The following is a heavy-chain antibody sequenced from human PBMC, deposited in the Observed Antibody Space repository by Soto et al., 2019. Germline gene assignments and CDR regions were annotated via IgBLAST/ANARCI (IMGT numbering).Heavy chain of an antibody. J-gene: IGHJ4*02. CDR3: AKEAGDH. V-gene: IGHV1-69*01. CDR2: IIPIFGIK. CDR1: GGTFNTYA. Sequence: QMQLVQSGAEVKERGSSVKISCKTSGGTFNTYALTWVRQAPGQGLEWIGGIIPIFGIKNVAQRFQGRVTVNADESLTTAYMEMTSLRSDETAFYYCAKEAGDHWGQGTLVTVSS. D-gene: IGHD3-10*01.